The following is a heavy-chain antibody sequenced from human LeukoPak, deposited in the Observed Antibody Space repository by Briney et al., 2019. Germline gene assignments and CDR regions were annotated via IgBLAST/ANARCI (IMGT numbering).Heavy chain of an antibody. CDR3: ARDALGRFFDY. CDR2: ISYDGSNK. D-gene: IGHD6-13*01. J-gene: IGHJ4*02. Sequence: GGSLRLSCAASGFTFSSYAMHWVRQAPGKGLEWVAVISYDGSNKYYADSVKGRFTISRDNSKNTLYLQMNSLRAEDTAVYYCARDALGRFFDYWGQGTLATVSS. CDR1: GFTFSSYA. V-gene: IGHV3-30-3*01.